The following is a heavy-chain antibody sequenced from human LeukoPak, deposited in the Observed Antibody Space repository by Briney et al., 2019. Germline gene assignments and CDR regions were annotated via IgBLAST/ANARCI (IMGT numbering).Heavy chain of an antibody. Sequence: SQTLSLTCAISGDSVSSNSAAWNWIRQSPSRGLEWLGRTYYRSKWYNDYAVSVKSRITINPDTSKNQFSLKLSSVTAADTAVYYCARVLPGIAAAGAKDYWGQGTLVTVSS. CDR3: ARVLPGIAAAGAKDY. J-gene: IGHJ4*02. CDR2: TYYRSKWYN. V-gene: IGHV6-1*01. CDR1: GDSVSSNSAA. D-gene: IGHD6-13*01.